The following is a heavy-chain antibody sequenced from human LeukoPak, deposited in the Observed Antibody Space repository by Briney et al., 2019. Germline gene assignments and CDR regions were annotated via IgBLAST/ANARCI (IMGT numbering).Heavy chain of an antibody. CDR1: GYTFTSYG. J-gene: IGHJ4*02. D-gene: IGHD4-23*01. CDR2: ISAYNGNT. CDR3: ARVAYGGNYFDY. Sequence: ASVKVSCKASGYTFTSYGISWVRQAPGQGLEWMGWISAYNGNTNYAQKLQGRVTMTTDASTSTACMELRSLRSDDTAVYYCARVAYGGNYFDYWGQGTLVTVSS. V-gene: IGHV1-18*01.